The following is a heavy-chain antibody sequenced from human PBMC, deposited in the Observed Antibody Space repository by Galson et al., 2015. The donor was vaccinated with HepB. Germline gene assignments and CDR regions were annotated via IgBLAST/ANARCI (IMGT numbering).Heavy chain of an antibody. Sequence: SLRLSCAASGFAFDSHAMSWVRPAPGRGLEWISGIPGKGDRTFYADSVKGRFTVSKNNSNNMLYLQMNSLRAEDAGLYFCAKGYGLFDSWGQGILVTVSS. V-gene: IGHV3-23*01. CDR1: GFAFDSHA. J-gene: IGHJ5*01. CDR2: IPGKGDRT. D-gene: IGHD5-18*01. CDR3: AKGYGLFDS.